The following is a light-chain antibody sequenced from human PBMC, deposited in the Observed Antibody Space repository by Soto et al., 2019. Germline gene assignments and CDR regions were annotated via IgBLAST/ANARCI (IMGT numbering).Light chain of an antibody. CDR3: SSYAGSNNYV. V-gene: IGLV2-8*01. CDR2: EVS. CDR1: SSDVGGYNY. J-gene: IGLJ1*01. Sequence: QSVLTQPPSASRSPGQSVTISCTGTSSDVGGYNYVSWYQQHPGKAPKLMIYEVSKRPSGVPDRFSGSKSGTTASLTVSGLQAEDEADYYCSSYAGSNNYVFGTGTKVTVL.